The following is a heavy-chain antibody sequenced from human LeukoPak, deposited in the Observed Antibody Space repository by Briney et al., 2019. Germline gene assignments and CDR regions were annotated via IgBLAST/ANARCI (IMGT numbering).Heavy chain of an antibody. CDR3: AGLPIVDSSGWYRRAFDI. J-gene: IGHJ3*02. CDR2: IYYSGST. V-gene: IGHV4-39*01. Sequence: SETLSLTCTVSGGSISSSSYYWGWIRQPPGKGLEWIGSIYYSGSTYYNPSLKSRVTISVDTSKNQFSLKLSSVTAADTAVYYCAGLPIVDSSGWYRRAFDIWGQGTMVTVSS. D-gene: IGHD6-19*01. CDR1: GGSISSSSYY.